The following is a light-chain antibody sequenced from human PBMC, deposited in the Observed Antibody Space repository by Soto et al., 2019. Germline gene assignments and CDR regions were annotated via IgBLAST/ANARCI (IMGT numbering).Light chain of an antibody. CDR1: SSDVGGYNY. CDR2: DVS. V-gene: IGLV2-14*01. Sequence: QSALTQPASVSGSPGQSITISCTGTSSDVGGYNYVSWYQQHPGKAPKLMIYDVSNRPSGVSNRFSGSNSGNTASLTISGLQAEDEADYYCSSSTCSSSLVVFGGGTKLTVL. J-gene: IGLJ2*01. CDR3: SSSTCSSSLVV.